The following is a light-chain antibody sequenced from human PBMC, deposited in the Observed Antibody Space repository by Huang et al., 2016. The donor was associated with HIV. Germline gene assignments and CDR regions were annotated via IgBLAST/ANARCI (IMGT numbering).Light chain of an antibody. CDR3: QQYNKWPPP. CDR1: QNVSTN. J-gene: IGKJ4*01. V-gene: IGKV3-15*01. Sequence: EIVMTQSPATLSVSPGERATLFCRASQNVSTNLAWYQQKLGQAPRLLIYGASTRATGIQARFSGSGSGTEFTLTISSLQSEDLAVYYCQQYNKWPPPFGGGTKVEIK. CDR2: GAS.